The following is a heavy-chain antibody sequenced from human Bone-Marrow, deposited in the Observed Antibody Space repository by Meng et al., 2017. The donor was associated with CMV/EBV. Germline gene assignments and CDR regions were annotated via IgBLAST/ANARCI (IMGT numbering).Heavy chain of an antibody. CDR2: IYYSGST. Sequence: SETLSLTCTVSGGSISSSSYYWGWIRQPPGKGLEWIGSIYYSGSTNYNPALKSRVTISVDTSKNQFSLKLSSVTAADTAVYYCARDLGGSYPNWGQGTLVTVSS. CDR1: GGSISSSSYY. D-gene: IGHD1-26*01. J-gene: IGHJ4*02. V-gene: IGHV4-39*07. CDR3: ARDLGGSYPN.